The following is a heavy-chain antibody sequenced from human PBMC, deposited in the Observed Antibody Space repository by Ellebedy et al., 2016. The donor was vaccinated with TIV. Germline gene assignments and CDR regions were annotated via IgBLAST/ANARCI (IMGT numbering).Heavy chain of an antibody. V-gene: IGHV3-33*01. D-gene: IGHD2-8*01. CDR2: IWFNGRLR. CDR3: AREVSGGQGDMDV. Sequence: GESLKISCAASGFTFNQYHIHWLHHAPGTGLEWVALIWFNGRLRYYSDSVRGRFTLARDNLRDTVFLQMNSLRPDDTGIYYRAREVSGGQGDMDVWGKGTTVAVSS. CDR1: GFTFNQYH. J-gene: IGHJ6*03.